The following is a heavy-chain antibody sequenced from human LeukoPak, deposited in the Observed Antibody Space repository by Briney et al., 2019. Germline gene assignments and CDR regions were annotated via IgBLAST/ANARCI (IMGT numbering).Heavy chain of an antibody. CDR2: IIPTFGTA. D-gene: IGHD5-24*01. V-gene: IGHV1-69*13. Sequence: SVKVSCKASGGTFSSYAINWVRQAPGQGLEWMGGIIPTFGTANYAQKFQGRVTITADESTSTAYMELSSLRSEDTAVYYCARAKKARDGYNGGYDYWGQGTLVTVSS. J-gene: IGHJ4*02. CDR1: GGTFSSYA. CDR3: ARAKKARDGYNGGYDY.